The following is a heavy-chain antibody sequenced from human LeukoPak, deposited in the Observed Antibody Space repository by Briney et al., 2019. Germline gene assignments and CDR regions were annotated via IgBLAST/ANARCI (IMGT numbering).Heavy chain of an antibody. CDR2: ISSSSSYI. CDR3: VRDYENLTGSKTRFHY. J-gene: IGHJ4*02. Sequence: GGSLRLSCAASGFTFSNYAMSWVRQAPGKGLEWVSCISSSSSYIYYANSVKGRFTISRDNAKNSLYLQMNSLRAEDTAVYYCVRDYENLTGSKTRFHYWGQGTLVTVSS. D-gene: IGHD3-9*01. V-gene: IGHV3-21*01. CDR1: GFTFSNYA.